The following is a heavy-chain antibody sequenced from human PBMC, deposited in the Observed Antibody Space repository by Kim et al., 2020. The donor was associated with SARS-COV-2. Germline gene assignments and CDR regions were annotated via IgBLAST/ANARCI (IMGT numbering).Heavy chain of an antibody. CDR1: GGSMNNFY. CDR3: ARRHTGGYSVYHFDY. CDR2: VYYSGTT. V-gene: IGHV4-59*08. J-gene: IGHJ4*02. D-gene: IGHD5-12*01. Sequence: SETLSLTCSVSGGSMNNFYWTWIRQPPQKGLEWIDYVYYSGTTNYNSSLRGRVTISVDKSMNQFSLMLTSVTAADTAVYYCARRHTGGYSVYHFDYWGQGPLVAVSS.